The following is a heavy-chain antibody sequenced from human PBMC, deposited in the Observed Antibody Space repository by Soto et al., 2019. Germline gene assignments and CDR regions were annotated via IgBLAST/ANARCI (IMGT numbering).Heavy chain of an antibody. V-gene: IGHV4-61*08. CDR1: GDSVSSGDYY. CDR2: IYFSGRT. J-gene: IGHJ5*02. CDR3: ARVPIDTYMIYWSDP. Sequence: SETLSLTCTVSGDSVSSGDYYWTWIRQPPGKGLEWVGHIYFSGRTNYIPALESRVTISLDTSKNQFSLKLTSVTAADTAVYYCARVPIDTYMIYWSDPWGQGTLVTVSS. D-gene: IGHD3-16*01.